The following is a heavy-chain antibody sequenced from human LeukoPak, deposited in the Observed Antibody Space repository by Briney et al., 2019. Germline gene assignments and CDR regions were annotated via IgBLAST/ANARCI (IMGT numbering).Heavy chain of an antibody. V-gene: IGHV3-30*03. CDR1: GFTFNNYG. CDR3: ARRSIAAAGKLDY. Sequence: GRSLRLSCAASGFTFNNYGIHYVRQAPGKGLEWVAVISDDGRHKNYADSVKGRFTISRDNSNNTLYLQMNSLRAEDTAVYYCARRSIAAAGKLDYWGQGTLVTVSS. D-gene: IGHD6-13*01. CDR2: ISDDGRHK. J-gene: IGHJ4*02.